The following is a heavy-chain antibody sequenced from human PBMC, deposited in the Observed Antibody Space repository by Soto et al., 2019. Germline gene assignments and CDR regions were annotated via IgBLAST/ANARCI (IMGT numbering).Heavy chain of an antibody. V-gene: IGHV3-21*06. Sequence: EVQLVESGGGLVKPGGSLRLSCAASGFSFSSYSMSWVRQAPGKGLDCVSSVNVNSDYIYYADSVKGRCTISRDNAKNSLYLQMNSLRAEDTALYFFARADNSGWADAFDVWGQGTMVTVSS. CDR3: ARADNSGWADAFDV. J-gene: IGHJ3*01. CDR2: VNVNSDYI. D-gene: IGHD5-12*01. CDR1: GFSFSSYS.